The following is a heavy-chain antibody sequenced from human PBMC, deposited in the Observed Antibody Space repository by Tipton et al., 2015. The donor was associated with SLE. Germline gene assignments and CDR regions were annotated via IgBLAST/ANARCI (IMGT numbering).Heavy chain of an antibody. V-gene: IGHV1-69*01. J-gene: IGHJ4*02. D-gene: IGHD1-26*01. Sequence: QLEQSGAEVKKPGSSVKVSCKASGGTFSSYAISWVRQAPGQGLEWMEGIIPIFGTANYAQEFQGRFTITADESTSTAYMELNSLHSEDTAVYYCASGSYSYYGGQGTLVTVSS. CDR1: GGTFSSYA. CDR3: ASGSYSYY. CDR2: IIPIFGTA.